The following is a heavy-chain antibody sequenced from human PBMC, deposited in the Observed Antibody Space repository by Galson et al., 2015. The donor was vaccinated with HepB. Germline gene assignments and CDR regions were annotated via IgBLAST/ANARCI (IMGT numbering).Heavy chain of an antibody. D-gene: IGHD6-13*01. V-gene: IGHV2-5*02. CDR3: AHRRRIGQQLVPGDYFDY. CDR2: IYWDDDK. CDR1: GFSLSTSGVG. Sequence: PALVKPTQTLTLTCTFSGFSLSTSGVGVGWIRQPPGKALEWLALIYWDDDKRYSPSLKSRLTITKDTSKNQVVLTMTNMDPVDTATYYCAHRRRIGQQLVPGDYFDYWGQGTLVTVSS. J-gene: IGHJ4*02.